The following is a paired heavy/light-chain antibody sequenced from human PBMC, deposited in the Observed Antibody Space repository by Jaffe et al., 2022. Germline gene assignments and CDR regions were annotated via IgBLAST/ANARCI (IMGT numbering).Heavy chain of an antibody. V-gene: IGHV4-59*01. D-gene: IGHD2-15*01. CDR3: ARGMYCSGGSCYAHAFDY. CDR2: IYYSGST. CDR1: GGSISSYY. Sequence: QVQLQESGPGLVKPSETLSLTCTVSGGSISSYYWSWIRQPPGKGLEWIGYIYYSGSTNYNPSLKSRVTISVDTSKNQFSLKLSSVTAADTAVYYCARGMYCSGGSCYAHAFDYWGQGTLVTVSS. J-gene: IGHJ4*02.
Light chain of an antibody. Sequence: DIVMTQSPLSLPVTPGEPASISCRSSQSLLHSNGYNYLDWYLQKPGQSPQLLIYLGSNRASGVPDRFSGSGSGTDFTLKISRVEAEDVGVYYCMQALQTPPAFGQGTKVEIK. V-gene: IGKV2-28*01. CDR1: QSLLHSNGYNY. J-gene: IGKJ1*01. CDR3: MQALQTPPA. CDR2: LGS.